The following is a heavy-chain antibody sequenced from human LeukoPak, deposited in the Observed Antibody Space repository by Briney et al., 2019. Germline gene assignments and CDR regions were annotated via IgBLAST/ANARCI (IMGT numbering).Heavy chain of an antibody. CDR2: ISYDGSNK. Sequence: PEGSLRLSCAASGFTFSSYGMHWVRQAPGKGLEWVAVISYDGSNKYYADSVKGRFTISRDNSKNTLYLQMNSLRAEDTAVYYCAKTHYGSGSYYANYFDYWGQGTLVTVSS. J-gene: IGHJ4*02. CDR3: AKTHYGSGSYYANYFDY. CDR1: GFTFSSYG. V-gene: IGHV3-30*18. D-gene: IGHD3-10*01.